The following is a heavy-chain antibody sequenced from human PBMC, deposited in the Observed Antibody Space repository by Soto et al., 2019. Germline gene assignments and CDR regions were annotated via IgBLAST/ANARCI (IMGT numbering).Heavy chain of an antibody. V-gene: IGHV1-69*12. CDR3: ARDRSEGYDILTTRYGMDV. Sequence: QVQLVQSGAEVKKPGSSVKVSCKASGGTFSSYAISWVRQAPGQGLEWMGGIIPIFGTANYAQKFQGRVTITADESTSTAYMELSSLRSEDTAVYYWARDRSEGYDILTTRYGMDVWGQGTTVTVSS. CDR1: GGTFSSYA. D-gene: IGHD3-9*01. CDR2: IIPIFGTA. J-gene: IGHJ6*02.